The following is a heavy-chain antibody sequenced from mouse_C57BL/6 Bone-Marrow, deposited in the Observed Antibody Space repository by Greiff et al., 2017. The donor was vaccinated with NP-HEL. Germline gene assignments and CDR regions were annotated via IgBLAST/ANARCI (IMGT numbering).Heavy chain of an antibody. V-gene: IGHV10-1*01. J-gene: IGHJ3*01. CDR3: SLPSWFAY. CDR2: IRSKSNNYAT. Sequence: DVKLVESGGGLVQPKGSLKLSCAASGFSFNTYAMNWVRQAPGKGLEWVARIRSKSNNYATYYADSVKDRFTISRDDSESMLYLQMNNLKTEDTAMYYCSLPSWFAYWGQGTLVTVSA. CDR1: GFSFNTYA. D-gene: IGHD2-1*01.